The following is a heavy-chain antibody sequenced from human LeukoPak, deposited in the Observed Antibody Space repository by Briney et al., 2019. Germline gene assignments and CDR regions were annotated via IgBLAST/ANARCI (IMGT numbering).Heavy chain of an antibody. V-gene: IGHV3-30*18. CDR1: GFTFSSYG. Sequence: GGSLRLSCAASGFTFSSYGMHWVRQAPGKGLEWVAVISYDGSNKYYADSVKGRFTISRDNSKNTLYLQMNSLRAEDTAVYYCAKASQGLWFGELPDYWGQGTLVTVPS. J-gene: IGHJ4*02. CDR3: AKASQGLWFGELPDY. CDR2: ISYDGSNK. D-gene: IGHD3-10*01.